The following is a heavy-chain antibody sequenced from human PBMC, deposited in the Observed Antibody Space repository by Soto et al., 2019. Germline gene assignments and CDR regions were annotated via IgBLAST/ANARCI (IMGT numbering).Heavy chain of an antibody. CDR3: ARGHPKRFWGTDYYYYYMDV. D-gene: IGHD3-16*01. CDR1: GGSISSGGYY. Sequence: PSETLSLTCTVSGGSISSGGYYWSWIRQHPGKGLEWIGYIYDSGSTYYNPSLESRVTISVDTSKNQFSLKLSSVTAADTAVYYCARGHPKRFWGTDYYYYYMDVWGKGTTVTVSS. J-gene: IGHJ6*03. V-gene: IGHV4-31*03. CDR2: IYDSGST.